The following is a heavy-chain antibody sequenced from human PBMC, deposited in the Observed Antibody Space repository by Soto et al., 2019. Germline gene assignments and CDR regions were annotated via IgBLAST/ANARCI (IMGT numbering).Heavy chain of an antibody. J-gene: IGHJ4*02. CDR3: ARHGSPADFDY. V-gene: IGHV4-59*08. Sequence: PSDTLSLTCTVSGGSISIYYWSWIRQPPGKGLEWIGYIYYSGSTNYNPSLKSRVTISVDTSKNQFSLKLSSVTAADTAVYYCARHGSPADFDYWGQGTLVTVSS. CDR2: IYYSGST. D-gene: IGHD5-12*01. CDR1: GGSISIYY.